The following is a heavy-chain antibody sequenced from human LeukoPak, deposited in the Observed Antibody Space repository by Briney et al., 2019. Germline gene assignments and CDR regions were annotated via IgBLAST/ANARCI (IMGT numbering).Heavy chain of an antibody. CDR2: FSSVGNNV. D-gene: IGHD3-22*01. Sequence: GGSLRLSCAASGYTFSSNNMNWVRQVPGKGLEWVSYFSSVGNNVQYADAVKGRFTISRDNSKNTLYLQMNTLRAEDTAVYYCAKRSSDYYDSSGYYFDFWGQGTLVSVSS. CDR1: GYTFSSNN. J-gene: IGHJ4*02. V-gene: IGHV3-48*01. CDR3: AKRSSDYYDSSGYYFDF.